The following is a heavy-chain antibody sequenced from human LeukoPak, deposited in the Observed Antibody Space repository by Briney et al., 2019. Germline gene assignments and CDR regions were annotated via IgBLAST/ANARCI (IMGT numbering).Heavy chain of an antibody. D-gene: IGHD3-22*01. CDR3: AKAYYYDSSGYSDYFDY. J-gene: IGHJ4*01. CDR1: GFTFDDYA. V-gene: IGHV3-9*01. CDR2: ISWNSGSI. Sequence: GGSLRLSCAASGFTFDDYAMHWVRQAPGKGLEWVSGISWNSGSIGYADSVKGRFTISRDNAKNSQYLQMNSLRAEDTALYYCAKAYYYDSSGYSDYFDYWGQGTLDTVSS.